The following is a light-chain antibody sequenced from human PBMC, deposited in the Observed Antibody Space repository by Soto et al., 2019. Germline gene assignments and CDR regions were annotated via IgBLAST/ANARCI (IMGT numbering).Light chain of an antibody. J-gene: IGKJ5*01. CDR2: DAS. V-gene: IGKV3-15*01. Sequence: EIVLTQSPATLSVSPGDTASLSCRASQSAGNFLAWYQQKPGQAPRLLIYDASTRATGSPDRCSGGGSGTEVTLTISSLQSEDFVVNYCQQYNSWPPITFGQGTRLEIK. CDR1: QSAGNF. CDR3: QQYNSWPPIT.